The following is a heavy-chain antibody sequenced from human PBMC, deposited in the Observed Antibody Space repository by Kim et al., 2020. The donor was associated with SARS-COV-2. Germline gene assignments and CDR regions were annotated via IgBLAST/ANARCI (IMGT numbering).Heavy chain of an antibody. V-gene: IGHV1-2*06. CDR3: ARHSSSYTNWFDP. CDR2: INPNSGGT. Sequence: ASVKVSCKASGYTFTGYYMHWVRQAPGQGLEWMGRINPNSGGTNYAQKFQGRVTMTRDTSISTAYMELSRLRSDDTAVYYCARHSSSYTNWFDPWGQGTLVTVSS. CDR1: GYTFTGYY. D-gene: IGHD6-6*01. J-gene: IGHJ5*02.